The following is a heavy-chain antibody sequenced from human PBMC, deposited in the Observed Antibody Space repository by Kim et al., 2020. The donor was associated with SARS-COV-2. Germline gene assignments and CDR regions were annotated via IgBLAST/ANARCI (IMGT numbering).Heavy chain of an antibody. J-gene: IGHJ4*02. Sequence: KSRVTISVDKSKNQFSLKLGSVTAADTAVYYCARDGRYYGSGSYYNCFDYWGRGTLVTVSS. D-gene: IGHD3-10*01. CDR3: ARDGRYYGSGSYYNCFDY. V-gene: IGHV4-4*02.